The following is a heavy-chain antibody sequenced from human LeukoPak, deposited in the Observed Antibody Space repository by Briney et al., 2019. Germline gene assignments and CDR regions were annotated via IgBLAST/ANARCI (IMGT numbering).Heavy chain of an antibody. CDR2: ISYDGSNK. J-gene: IGHJ6*02. Sequence: GRSLRLSCAASGFTFSSYAMNWVRQAPGKGLEWVAVISYDGSNKYYADSVKGRFTISRDNSKNTLYLQMNSLRAEDTAVYYCARSSGSLFGGYYYYGMDVWGQGTTVTVSS. CDR1: GFTFSSYA. D-gene: IGHD3-10*01. CDR3: ARSSGSLFGGYYYYGMDV. V-gene: IGHV3-30-3*01.